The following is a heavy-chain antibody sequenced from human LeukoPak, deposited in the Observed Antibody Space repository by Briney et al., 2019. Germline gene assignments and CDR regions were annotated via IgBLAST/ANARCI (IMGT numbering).Heavy chain of an antibody. D-gene: IGHD3-10*01. CDR2: IYYGGST. V-gene: IGHV4-59*08. CDR1: GGSISSYY. Sequence: SETLSLTCTVSGGSISSYYWSWIRQPPGKGLEWIGYIYYGGSTNYNPSLKSRVTISVDTSKNQFSLKLSSVTAADTAVYYCARSVGALWFGELFLYYFDYWGQGTLVTVSS. J-gene: IGHJ4*02. CDR3: ARSVGALWFGELFLYYFDY.